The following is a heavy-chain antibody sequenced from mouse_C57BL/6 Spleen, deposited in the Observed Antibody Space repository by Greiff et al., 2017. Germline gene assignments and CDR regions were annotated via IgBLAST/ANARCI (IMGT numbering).Heavy chain of an antibody. V-gene: IGHV5-16*01. CDR1: GFTFSDYY. Sequence: EVNLVASEGGLVQPGSSMKLSCTASGFTFSDYYMAWVRQVPEKGLEWVANINYDGSSTYYLDSLKSRFIISRDNAKNILYLQMSSLKSEDTATYYCARAYSYWYFDVWAQGPRSPSPQ. J-gene: IGHJ1*03. CDR3: ARAYSYWYFDV. CDR2: INYDGSST. D-gene: IGHD6-5*01.